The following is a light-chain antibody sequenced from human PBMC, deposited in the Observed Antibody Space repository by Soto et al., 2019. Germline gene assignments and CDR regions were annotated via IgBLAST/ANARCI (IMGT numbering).Light chain of an antibody. CDR3: SSYAGSNNHVV. Sequence: QSVLTQPPSASGSPGQSVTISCTGTSSDVGGYNYVSWYQQHPGKAPKLMIYEVSKRPSGVPDRFSGYKSGNTASLTVSGLQAEDEADYYCSSYAGSNNHVVFGGGTKLTVL. J-gene: IGLJ2*01. V-gene: IGLV2-8*01. CDR2: EVS. CDR1: SSDVGGYNY.